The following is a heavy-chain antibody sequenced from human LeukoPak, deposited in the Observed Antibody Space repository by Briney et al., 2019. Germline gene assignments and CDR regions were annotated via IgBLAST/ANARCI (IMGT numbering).Heavy chain of an antibody. V-gene: IGHV4-4*02. Sequence: SETLSLTCAVSGGSISSSNWWNWVRQPPGKGLEWIGQIYHSGSTNYNPSLKTRVTISVDTSKNQFSLKLSSVTAADTAVYYCARDHGSSDAFDIWGQGTMVIVSA. J-gene: IGHJ3*02. CDR1: GGSISSSNW. CDR2: IYHSGST. CDR3: ARDHGSSDAFDI. D-gene: IGHD6-13*01.